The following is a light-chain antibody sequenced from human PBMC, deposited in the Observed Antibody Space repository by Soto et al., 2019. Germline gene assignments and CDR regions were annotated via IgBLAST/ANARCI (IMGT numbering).Light chain of an antibody. CDR2: AAS. V-gene: IGKV1-6*01. J-gene: IGKJ2*01. CDR3: LQDFNCPFT. CDR1: QDIRNH. Sequence: AIQMTQSPSSLSASVGDRVTITCRASQDIRNHLAWYQQQPGTAPKVLISAASSLQTGVPTRFSGSGSCTDFTLNISSLQPADCATYYCLQDFNCPFTFGKGTKLEVK.